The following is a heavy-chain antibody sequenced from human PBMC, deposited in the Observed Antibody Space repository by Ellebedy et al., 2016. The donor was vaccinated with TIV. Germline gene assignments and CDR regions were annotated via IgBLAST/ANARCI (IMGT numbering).Heavy chain of an antibody. CDR2: IYYSGST. CDR3: ARVGEMATLSY. Sequence: SETLSLTXTVSGGSISSYYWSWIRQPPGKGLEWIGYIYYSGSTNYNPSLKSRVTISVDTSKNQFSLKLSSVTAADTAVYYCARVGEMATLSYWGQGTLVTVSS. CDR1: GGSISSYY. J-gene: IGHJ4*02. D-gene: IGHD5-24*01. V-gene: IGHV4-59*01.